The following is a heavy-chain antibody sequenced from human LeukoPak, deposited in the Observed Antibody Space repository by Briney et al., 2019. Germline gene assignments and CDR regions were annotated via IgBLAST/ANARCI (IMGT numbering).Heavy chain of an antibody. CDR1: GFTFSDYY. D-gene: IGHD1-26*01. V-gene: IGHV3-11*01. Sequence: GGSLRLSCAASGFTFSDYYMSWIRQAPGKGLEWVSYISSSGSTIYYADSVKGRFTISRDNAKNSLYLQMNSLRAEDTAVCYCARVTGATTHWFDPWGQGTLVTVSS. J-gene: IGHJ5*02. CDR2: ISSSGSTI. CDR3: ARVTGATTHWFDP.